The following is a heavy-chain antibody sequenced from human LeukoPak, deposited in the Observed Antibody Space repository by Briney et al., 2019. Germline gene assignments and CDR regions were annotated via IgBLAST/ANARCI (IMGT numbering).Heavy chain of an antibody. V-gene: IGHV3-74*01. CDR1: GFTFSSYW. D-gene: IGHD3-16*01. J-gene: IGHJ6*03. CDR2: INSDGSNT. CDR3: ARGDTVAYYYYMDV. Sequence: GGSLRLSCAAPGFTFSSYWMHWVRQAPGKGLVWVSRINSDGSNTSYADSVKGRFTISRDNGKNTLYLQMNSLRAEDTAVYYCARGDTVAYYYYMDVWGKGTTVTVYS.